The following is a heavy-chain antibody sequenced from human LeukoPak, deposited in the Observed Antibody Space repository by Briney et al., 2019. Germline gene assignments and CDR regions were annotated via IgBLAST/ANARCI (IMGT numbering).Heavy chain of an antibody. J-gene: IGHJ6*02. CDR1: GYTFTMFG. D-gene: IGHD3-3*01. V-gene: IGHV1-18*01. CDR3: ARDLGLRGGVVTSSYYYYYYGMDV. Sequence: ASVTVSFTASGYTFTMFGIRWVRPAPGQGLEWVGWISAYNGNTNYAQKLQGRGTMTTETSTSAASMERSSLRSDDTAVYYCARDLGLRGGVVTSSYYYYYYGMDVWGQGTTVTVSS. CDR2: ISAYNGNT.